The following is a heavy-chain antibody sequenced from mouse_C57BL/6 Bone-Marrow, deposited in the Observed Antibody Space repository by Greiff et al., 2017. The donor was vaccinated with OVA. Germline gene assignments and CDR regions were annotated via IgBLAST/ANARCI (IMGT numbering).Heavy chain of an antibody. CDR3: PRLGRADY. CDR2: ISYDGSN. D-gene: IGHD3-3*01. CDR1: GYSITSGYS. J-gene: IGHJ2*01. V-gene: IGHV3-6*01. Sequence: ESGPGLVKPSQSLSLTCSVTGYSITSGYSWNWIRQFPGNKLEWMGYISYDGSNNYNPSLKNRISITRDTSKNQFFLKLNSVTTEDTATYYCPRLGRADYWGQGTTLTVSS.